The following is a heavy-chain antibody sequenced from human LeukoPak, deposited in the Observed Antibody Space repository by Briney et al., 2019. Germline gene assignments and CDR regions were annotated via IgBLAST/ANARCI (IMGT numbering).Heavy chain of an antibody. Sequence: GASVKVSCKASGYTFTGYYMHWVRQATGQGLEWMGWMNPNSGNTGYAQKFQGRVTITRNTSISTAYMELSSLRSEDTAVYYCARELTGFDYWGQGTLVTVSS. V-gene: IGHV1-8*03. J-gene: IGHJ4*02. CDR3: ARELTGFDY. CDR2: MNPNSGNT. D-gene: IGHD7-27*01. CDR1: GYTFTGYY.